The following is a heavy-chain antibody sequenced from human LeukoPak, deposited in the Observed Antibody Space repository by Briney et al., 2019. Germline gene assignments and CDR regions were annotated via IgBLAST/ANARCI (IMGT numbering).Heavy chain of an antibody. CDR1: GGSITSSSYY. J-gene: IGHJ5*02. CDR3: ASVRGYSSGWYASGFDP. V-gene: IGHV4-39*07. D-gene: IGHD6-19*01. Sequence: SQTLSLTCTVSGGSITSSSYYWGWIRQPPGRGPEWIGSIYYTGSTNYNPSPKSRVTISLDTSKNQFSLKLTSVTAADTAVYYCASVRGYSSGWYASGFDPWGQGTLVTVSS. CDR2: IYYTGST.